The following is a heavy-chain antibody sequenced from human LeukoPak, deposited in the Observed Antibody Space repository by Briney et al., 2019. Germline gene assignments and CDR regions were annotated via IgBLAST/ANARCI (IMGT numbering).Heavy chain of an antibody. J-gene: IGHJ4*02. CDR3: ARIAVAGTDFDY. CDR1: GGSISSYY. Sequence: SQTLSLXCTVSGGSISSYYWSWIRQPPGKGLEWIGYIYYSGSTNYNPSLKSRVTISVDTSKNQFSLKLSSVTAADTAVYYCARIAVAGTDFDYWGQGTLVTVSS. V-gene: IGHV4-59*01. D-gene: IGHD6-19*01. CDR2: IYYSGST.